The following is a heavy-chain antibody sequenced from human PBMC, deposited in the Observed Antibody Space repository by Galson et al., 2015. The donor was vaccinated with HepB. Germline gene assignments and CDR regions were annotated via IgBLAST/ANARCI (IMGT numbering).Heavy chain of an antibody. CDR1: GYTFTSYD. CDR3: AGGKYSAYYDFWSGYPRWFDP. D-gene: IGHD3-3*01. CDR2: MNPNSGNT. V-gene: IGHV1-8*01. Sequence: SVKVSCKASGYTFTSYDINWVRQATGQGLEWMGWMNPNSGNTGYAQKFQGRVTMTRNTSISTAYMELSSLRSEDTAVYYCAGGKYSAYYDFWSGYPRWFDPWGQGTLVTVSS. J-gene: IGHJ5*02.